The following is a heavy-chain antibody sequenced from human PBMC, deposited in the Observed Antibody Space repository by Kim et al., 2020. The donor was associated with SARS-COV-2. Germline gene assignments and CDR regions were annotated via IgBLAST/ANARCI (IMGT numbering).Heavy chain of an antibody. D-gene: IGHD6-13*01. J-gene: IGHJ4*02. CDR2: INAGNGNT. CDR3: ARVGEQQLARFDY. V-gene: IGHV1-3*01. Sequence: ASVKVSCKASGYTFTSYAMHWVRQAPGQRLEWMGWINAGNGNTKYSQKFQGRVTITRDTSASTAYMELSSLRSEDTAVYYCARVGEQQLARFDYWGQGTLVIVSS. CDR1: GYTFTSYA.